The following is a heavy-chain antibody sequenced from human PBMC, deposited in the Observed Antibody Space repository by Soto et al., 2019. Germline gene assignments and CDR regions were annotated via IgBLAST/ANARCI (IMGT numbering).Heavy chain of an antibody. J-gene: IGHJ5*02. D-gene: IGHD3-10*01. CDR3: ARDLLYFYDAGSFRINFNGLAL. V-gene: IGHV1-46*01. CDR1: GYSLIVYF. Sequence: CRAAGYSLIVYFTHGARQVHRQELEWMGIINLSVGTTTYAQKFQGRVTMTRDTSTSTVSMELISLRSEDTAVYYCARDLLYFYDAGSFRINFNGLALWVQRSPVPVSS. CDR2: INLSVGTT.